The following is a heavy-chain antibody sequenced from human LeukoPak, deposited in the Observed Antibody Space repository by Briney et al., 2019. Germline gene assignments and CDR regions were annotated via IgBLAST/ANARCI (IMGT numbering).Heavy chain of an antibody. CDR2: INQDGREQ. Sequence: PGGSLRLSCVASPLTLTDYWSAWVRQAPGQWLEWVAKINQDGREQHFVDSVKGRFTISRDNAKNSVYVQVDSLRGEVTAVYYCAGGALDYWGQGTLVTVSS. CDR1: PLTLTDYW. V-gene: IGHV3-7*04. J-gene: IGHJ4*02. CDR3: AGGALDY.